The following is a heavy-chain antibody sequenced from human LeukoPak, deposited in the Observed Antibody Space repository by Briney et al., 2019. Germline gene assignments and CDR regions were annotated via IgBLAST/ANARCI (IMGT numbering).Heavy chain of an antibody. J-gene: IGHJ6*03. CDR3: ARLRGLFGYTYGRQPDYYYYYMDV. CDR1: GGSISSSSYY. V-gene: IGHV4-39*07. D-gene: IGHD5-18*01. CDR2: IYYSGST. Sequence: SETLSLTCTVSGGSISSSSYYWGWIRQPPGKGLEWIGSIYYSGSTYYNPSLKSRVTISVDTSKNQFSLKLSSVTAADTAVYYCARLRGLFGYTYGRQPDYYYYYMDVWGKGTTVTISS.